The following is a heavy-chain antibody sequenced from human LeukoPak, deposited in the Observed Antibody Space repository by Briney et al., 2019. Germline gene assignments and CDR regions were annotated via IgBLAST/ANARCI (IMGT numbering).Heavy chain of an antibody. Sequence: ASVKVSCKASGYTFTSYGISWVRQAPGQGLEWMRWISAYNGNTNYAQKLQGRVTMTTDTSTSTAYMELRSLRSDDTAVYYCAREAQYCSGGSCHDYWGQGTLVTVSS. J-gene: IGHJ4*02. CDR3: AREAQYCSGGSCHDY. D-gene: IGHD2-15*01. V-gene: IGHV1-18*01. CDR2: ISAYNGNT. CDR1: GYTFTSYG.